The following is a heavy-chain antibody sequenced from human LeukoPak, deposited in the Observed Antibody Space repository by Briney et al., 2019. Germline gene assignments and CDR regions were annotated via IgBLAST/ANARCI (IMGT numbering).Heavy chain of an antibody. V-gene: IGHV4-39*07. CDR2: IHYTGGT. Sequence: SETLSLTFSVSGASISSSSYFWGWIRQPPGKGLEWIATIHYTGGTYFNPSLKSRATMSLDTSRSQFSLKLSSVTAADTAVYYCARMEASGVALRLAYYFDYWGQGTLVTVSS. J-gene: IGHJ4*02. D-gene: IGHD3-16*01. CDR3: ARMEASGVALRLAYYFDY. CDR1: GASISSSSYF.